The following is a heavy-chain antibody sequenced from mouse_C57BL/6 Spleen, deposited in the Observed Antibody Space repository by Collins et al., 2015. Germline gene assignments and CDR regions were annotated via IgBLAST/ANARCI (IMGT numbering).Heavy chain of an antibody. CDR1: GYTFTDYY. D-gene: IGHD1-1*01. CDR2: INPNNGGT. V-gene: IGHV1-26*01. Sequence: EVQLQQSGPELVKPGASVKISCKASGYTFTDYYMNWVKQSHGKSLEWIGDINPNNGGTSYNQKFKGKATLTVDKSSSTAYMELRSLTSEDSAVYYCARSFIGAYWGQGTLVTVSA. J-gene: IGHJ3*01. CDR3: ARSFIGAY.